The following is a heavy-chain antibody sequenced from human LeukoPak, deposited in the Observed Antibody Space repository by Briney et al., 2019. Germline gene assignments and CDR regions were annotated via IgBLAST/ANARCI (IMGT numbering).Heavy chain of an antibody. Sequence: PSQTLSLTCTVSGGSISSGSYYWSWIRQPAGKGLEWIGRIYTSGSTNYNPSLKSRVTISVDTSKNQFSLELSSVTAADTAVYYCARGPVRGYYPHWGQGTLVTVSS. CDR3: ARGPVRGYYPH. D-gene: IGHD3-22*01. CDR2: IYTSGST. J-gene: IGHJ4*02. CDR1: GGSISSGSYY. V-gene: IGHV4-61*02.